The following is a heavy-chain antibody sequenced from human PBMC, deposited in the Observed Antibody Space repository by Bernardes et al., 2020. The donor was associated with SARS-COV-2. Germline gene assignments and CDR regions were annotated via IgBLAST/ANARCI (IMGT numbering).Heavy chain of an antibody. CDR3: AKEGYCSGGSCYEGGDY. D-gene: IGHD2-15*01. V-gene: IGHV3-23*01. J-gene: IGHJ4*02. Sequence: GGSLRLSCAASGFTFSSYAMSWVRQAPGKGLEWVSAISGSGGSTYYADSVKGRFTISRDNSKNTLYLQMNSLRAEDTAVYYCAKEGYCSGGSCYEGGDYWGQGTLVTVSS. CDR1: GFTFSSYA. CDR2: ISGSGGST.